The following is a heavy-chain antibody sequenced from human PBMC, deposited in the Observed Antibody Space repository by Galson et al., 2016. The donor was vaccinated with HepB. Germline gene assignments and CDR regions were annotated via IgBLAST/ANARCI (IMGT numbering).Heavy chain of an antibody. V-gene: IGHV3-74*01. CDR2: INHDGSST. J-gene: IGHJ6*02. CDR1: GFTFRSYW. CDR3: ARGERFYAMDV. D-gene: IGHD3-3*01. Sequence: LRLSCAASGFTFRSYWMFWVCQSPGRGLAWVSRINHDGSSTTYADSVKGRFTISRDNAKNTLYLQMKSLRVEDTAVYYCARGERFYAMDVWGQGTTVTISS.